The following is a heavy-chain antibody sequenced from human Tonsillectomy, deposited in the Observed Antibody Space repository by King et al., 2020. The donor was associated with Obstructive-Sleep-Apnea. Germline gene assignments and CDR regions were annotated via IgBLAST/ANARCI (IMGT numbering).Heavy chain of an antibody. CDR3: AKVLYDILTGYYTYYYYGMDV. Sequence: VQLVEAGGGLVQPGGSLRLSCAASGFTFSSYAMSWVRQAPGKGLEWVSAISGSGGSTYYADSVKGRLTISRDNSMNTLYLQMNSLSAEATAVYYCAKVLYDILTGYYTYYYYGMDVWGQGTTVTVSS. V-gene: IGHV3-23*04. J-gene: IGHJ6*02. D-gene: IGHD3-9*01. CDR1: GFTFSSYA. CDR2: ISGSGGST.